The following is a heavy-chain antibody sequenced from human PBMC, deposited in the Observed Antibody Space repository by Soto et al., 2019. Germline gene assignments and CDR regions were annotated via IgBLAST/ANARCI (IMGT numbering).Heavy chain of an antibody. CDR3: AKDFGGVYSYGRTLRYYYVMDV. CDR2: ISYDGSHK. J-gene: IGHJ6*02. D-gene: IGHD5-18*01. Sequence: GGSLRLSCEVSGFTFSSYGMLWVRQAPGRGLEWVAVISYDGSHKYYADSVKGRFTSSRDNSKNTLYLQMNSLRAEDTAVYYCAKDFGGVYSYGRTLRYYYVMDVWGQGTTVTVSS. CDR1: GFTFSSYG. V-gene: IGHV3-30*18.